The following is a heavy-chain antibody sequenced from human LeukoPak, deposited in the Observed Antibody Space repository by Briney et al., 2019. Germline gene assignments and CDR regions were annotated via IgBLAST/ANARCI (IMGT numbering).Heavy chain of an antibody. Sequence: ASVKVSCKTSGYTFTNFGISWIRQAPGQGLEWMGWISGHDGGTNYAQKLQGRVTMTTDTSTSTAYMELRSLRSDDTAVYYCAREEGAPIAAANIWGLGTMVTVSS. J-gene: IGHJ3*02. V-gene: IGHV1-18*01. CDR3: AREEGAPIAAANI. CDR2: ISGHDGGT. D-gene: IGHD6-13*01. CDR1: GYTFTNFG.